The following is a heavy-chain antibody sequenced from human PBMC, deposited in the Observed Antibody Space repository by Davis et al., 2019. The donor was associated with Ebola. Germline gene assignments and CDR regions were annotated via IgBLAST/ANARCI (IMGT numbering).Heavy chain of an antibody. CDR3: ARAPFRGAKGPPQRYYFDY. D-gene: IGHD3-16*01. Sequence: PGGSLRLSCAVYGGSFSAYYWSWIRQSPGKGLEWIGEINHSGSTNYNPSLKSRVTISVDTSKNQFSLKLSSVTAADTAVYYCARAPFRGAKGPPQRYYFDYWGQGTLVTVSS. J-gene: IGHJ4*02. V-gene: IGHV4-34*01. CDR1: GGSFSAYY. CDR2: INHSGST.